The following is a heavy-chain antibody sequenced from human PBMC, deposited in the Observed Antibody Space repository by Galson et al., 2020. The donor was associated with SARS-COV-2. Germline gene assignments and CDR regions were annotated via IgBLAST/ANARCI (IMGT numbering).Heavy chain of an antibody. J-gene: IGHJ4*02. CDR3: AREGGNYRNFDY. V-gene: IGHV3-74*01. D-gene: IGHD1-26*01. Sequence: GGSLRLSCAVSGFTLRSYWMHWVRQAPGKGLVWVSRINSDGRSINYGDSVKGRFTISRDNAKNTLYLQMNSLRAEDTAVYYCAREGGNYRNFDYWGQGTLVTVSS. CDR1: GFTLRSYW. CDR2: INSDGRSI.